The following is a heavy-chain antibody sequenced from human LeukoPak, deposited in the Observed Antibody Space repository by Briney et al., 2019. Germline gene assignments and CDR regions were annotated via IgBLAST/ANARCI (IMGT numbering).Heavy chain of an antibody. CDR1: GGTFSSYA. D-gene: IGHD4-11*01. V-gene: IGHV1-69*05. Sequence: GASVKVSCKASGGTFSSYAISWVRQAPGQGLEWMGGIIPIFGTANYAQKFQGRVTITTDESTSTAYMELSSLRSEDTAVYYCARGGDYSNYGYYYYMDVWGEGTTVTVSS. CDR3: ARGGDYSNYGYYYYMDV. J-gene: IGHJ6*03. CDR2: IIPIFGTA.